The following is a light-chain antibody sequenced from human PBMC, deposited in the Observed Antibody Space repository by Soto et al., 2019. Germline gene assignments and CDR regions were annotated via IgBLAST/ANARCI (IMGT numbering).Light chain of an antibody. J-gene: IGKJ1*01. Sequence: DIQMTQSPSSVSASVGDRVTITCRASQTISSWLAWYQQKPGKAPKLLIYSTSNLQSGVPSRFSGSGSGTDFTLTISSLQPEDFATYYCQQSNSFPRTFGQGTKVEIK. CDR1: QTISSW. CDR2: STS. V-gene: IGKV1D-12*01. CDR3: QQSNSFPRT.